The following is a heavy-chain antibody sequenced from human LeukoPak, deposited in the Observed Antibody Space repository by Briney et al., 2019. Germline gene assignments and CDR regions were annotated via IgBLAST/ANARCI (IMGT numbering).Heavy chain of an antibody. CDR3: ARQDSNYVGGKTRYFCGMDL. Sequence: PSETLSLTCTVSGGSITNHFWSWIRQPPGRGPELIAYMYPRGRTHFNPSLKSRVTISVDTSKNQYSLKLSSVPAADTAVYYCARQDSNYVGGKTRYFCGMDLWGQGTTVTVS. CDR1: GGSITNHF. J-gene: IGHJ6*02. V-gene: IGHV4-59*08. D-gene: IGHD4-11*01. CDR2: MYPRGRT.